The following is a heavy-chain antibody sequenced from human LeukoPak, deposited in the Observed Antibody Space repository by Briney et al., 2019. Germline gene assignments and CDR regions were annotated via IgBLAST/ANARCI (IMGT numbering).Heavy chain of an antibody. CDR3: ARSHTSGWNPGGDY. J-gene: IGHJ4*02. CDR2: ISSTGRHT. D-gene: IGHD6-19*01. V-gene: IGHV3-21*01. CDR1: GFTFSSYN. Sequence: AGSLRLSCAASGFTFSSYNMNWVRQAPGKGLEWVSSISSTGRHTYYADSLKGRFTISRDNARNSLYLQMNSLRVEDTAVYYCARSHTSGWNPGGDYWGQGTLVTVSS.